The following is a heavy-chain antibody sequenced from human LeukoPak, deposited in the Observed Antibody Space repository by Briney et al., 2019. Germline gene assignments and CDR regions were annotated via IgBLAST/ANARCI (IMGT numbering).Heavy chain of an antibody. D-gene: IGHD3-22*01. J-gene: IGHJ4*02. CDR3: ARYDTISGRGY. V-gene: IGHV3-15*01. CDR1: GFTFSNAW. CDR2: IKSKTDGGTT. Sequence: GGSLRLSCAASGFTFSNAWMSWVRQAPGKGLEWVGRIKSKTDGGTTDYAAPVKGRFTISRDDSKNTLYLQMNSLRAEDTAVYYCARYDTISGRGYWGQGTLVTVSS.